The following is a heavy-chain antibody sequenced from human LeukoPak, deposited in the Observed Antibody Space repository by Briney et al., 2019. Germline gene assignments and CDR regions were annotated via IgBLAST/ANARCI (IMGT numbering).Heavy chain of an antibody. CDR3: ARNLIYYDFWSGYPDY. Sequence: PSETLSLTCAVYGGSFSGYYWSWIRQPPGKGLEWIGEINHSGSTNYNPPLKSRVTISVDTSKNQFSLKLSSVTAADTAVYYCARNLIYYDFWSGYPDYWGQGTLVTVSS. J-gene: IGHJ4*02. CDR1: GGSFSGYY. D-gene: IGHD3-3*01. CDR2: INHSGST. V-gene: IGHV4-34*01.